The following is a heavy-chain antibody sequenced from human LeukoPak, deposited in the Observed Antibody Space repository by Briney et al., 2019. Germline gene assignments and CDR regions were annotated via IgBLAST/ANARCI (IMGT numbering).Heavy chain of an antibody. CDR2: IYYSGST. CDR3: ARQIMVYAIWTPGFPFDY. J-gene: IGHJ4*02. CDR1: GGSISSGDYY. D-gene: IGHD2-8*01. Sequence: PSQTLSLTCTVSGGSISSGDYYWSWIRQPPGKGLEWIGYIYYSGSTYYNPSLKSRVTMSVDTSKNQFSLRLNSVTAADTAMYFCARQIMVYAIWTPGFPFDYWGQGTLVTVSS. V-gene: IGHV4-30-4*01.